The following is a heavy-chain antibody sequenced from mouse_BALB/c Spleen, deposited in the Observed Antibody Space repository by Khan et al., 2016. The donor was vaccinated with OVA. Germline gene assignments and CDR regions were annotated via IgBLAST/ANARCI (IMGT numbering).Heavy chain of an antibody. V-gene: IGHV2-6-5*01. CDR1: GFSLTDHG. CDR2: IWGGGST. Sequence: QVQLKQSGPGLVAPSQSLSITCTVSGFSLTDHGVSWIRQPPGKGLEWLGVIWGGGSTYYNSVLKSRLIISKDNSKSQVFLKMNSLQTDDTAMYYCAKQIWSPYYGMDYWGQGTSVTVSS. CDR3: AKQIWSPYYGMDY. D-gene: IGHD1-1*02. J-gene: IGHJ4*01.